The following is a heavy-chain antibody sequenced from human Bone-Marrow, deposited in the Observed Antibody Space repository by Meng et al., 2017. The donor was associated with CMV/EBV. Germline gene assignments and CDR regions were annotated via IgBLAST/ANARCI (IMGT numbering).Heavy chain of an antibody. V-gene: IGHV1-18*01. CDR2: ISGYNGNT. J-gene: IGHJ6*02. Sequence: ASVKVSCKASGYTFTTYGISWVRQAPGQGLEWMGWISGYNGNTNNAQKFQGRVTITTDESTSTAYMELSSLRSEDTAVYYCARSVEVTDYYYGMDVWGQGTTVTVSS. CDR3: ARSVEVTDYYYGMDV. CDR1: GYTFTTYG. D-gene: IGHD5-18*01.